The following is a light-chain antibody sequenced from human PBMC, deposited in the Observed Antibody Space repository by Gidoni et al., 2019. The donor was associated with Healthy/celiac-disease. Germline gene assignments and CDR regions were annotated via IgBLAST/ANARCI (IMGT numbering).Light chain of an antibody. V-gene: IGLV3-1*01. CDR1: KLGDKY. J-gene: IGLJ2*01. Sequence: SYELTQPPSVSVSPGQTASITCSGDKLGDKYARWYQQKPGQSPLLVIYQDSKRPSGLPERFSGSNSESTATLTISGTQAMEEADCYCQAWDSRTAVFGGGAKLTVL. CDR3: QAWDSRTAV. CDR2: QDS.